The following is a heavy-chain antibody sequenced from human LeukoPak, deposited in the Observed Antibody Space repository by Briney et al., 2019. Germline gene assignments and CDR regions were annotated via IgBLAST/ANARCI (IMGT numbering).Heavy chain of an antibody. CDR2: IIPIFGTA. D-gene: IGHD6-19*01. J-gene: IGHJ1*01. Sequence: SVKVSCKASGGTFSSYAISWVRQAPGQGLEWMGGIIPIFGTANYARKFQGRVTITADKSTSSAYMELSSLRSEDTAVYYCASLSWGAVAGTVSYFQHWGQGTLVTVSS. CDR1: GGTFSSYA. CDR3: ASLSWGAVAGTVSYFQH. V-gene: IGHV1-69*06.